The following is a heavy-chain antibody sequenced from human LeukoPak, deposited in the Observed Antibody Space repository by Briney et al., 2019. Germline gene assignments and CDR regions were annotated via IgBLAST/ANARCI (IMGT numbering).Heavy chain of an antibody. CDR1: VFTFSSYW. CDR3: ATTAIRAPYFDS. V-gene: IGHV3-7*03. J-gene: IGHJ4*02. Sequence: GGSLRLSCAASVFTFSSYWMSWVRQAPGKGLEWVANIKQDGSEKYYLDSVKGRFTISRDNSNNTLYLQMNNLGAGDTAIYYCATTAIRAPYFDSWGQGTLVTVSS. D-gene: IGHD3-10*01. CDR2: IKQDGSEK.